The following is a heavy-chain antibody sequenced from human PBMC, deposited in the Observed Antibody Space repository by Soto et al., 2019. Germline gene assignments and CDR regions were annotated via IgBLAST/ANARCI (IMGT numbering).Heavy chain of an antibody. CDR1: GGSISSGDYY. J-gene: IGHJ6*02. V-gene: IGHV4-30-4*01. CDR2: IYYSGST. D-gene: IGHD2-15*01. CDR3: AREGRRVVAAKGPYDYYYGMDV. Sequence: LSLTCTVSGGSISSGDYYWSWIRQPPGKGLEWIGYIYYSGSTYYNPSLKSRVTISVDTSKNQFSLKLSSVTAADTAVYYCAREGRRVVAAKGPYDYYYGMDVWGQGTTVTVSS.